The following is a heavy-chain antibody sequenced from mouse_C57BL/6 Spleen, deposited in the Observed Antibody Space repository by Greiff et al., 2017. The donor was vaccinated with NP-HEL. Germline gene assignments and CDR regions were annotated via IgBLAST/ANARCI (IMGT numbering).Heavy chain of an antibody. Sequence: EVKLEESGAELVKPGASVKLSCTASGFNIKDYYMHWVKQRTEQGLEWIGRIDPEDGETKYAPKFQGKATITADTSSNTAYLQLSSLTSEDTAVYYCGGDYDRVPFAYWGQGTLVTVSA. J-gene: IGHJ3*01. D-gene: IGHD2-4*01. CDR1: GFNIKDYY. V-gene: IGHV14-2*01. CDR3: GGDYDRVPFAY. CDR2: IDPEDGET.